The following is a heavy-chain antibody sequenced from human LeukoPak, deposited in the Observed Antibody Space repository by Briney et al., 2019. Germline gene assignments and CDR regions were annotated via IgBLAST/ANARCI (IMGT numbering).Heavy chain of an antibody. Sequence: GGSLRLSCAASGFTFSSYAMSWVRQAPGKGLEWVSGISGGGGSTYCADSAKGRFTISRDNSKNTLYLQMNSLRAEDTAVYYCAKYPIGYDSSGPIDYWGQGTLVTVSS. CDR3: AKYPIGYDSSGPIDY. D-gene: IGHD3-22*01. V-gene: IGHV3-23*01. J-gene: IGHJ4*02. CDR2: ISGGGGST. CDR1: GFTFSSYA.